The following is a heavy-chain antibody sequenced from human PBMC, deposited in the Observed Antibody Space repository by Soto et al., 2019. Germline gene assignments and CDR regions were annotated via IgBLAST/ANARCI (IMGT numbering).Heavy chain of an antibody. CDR1: GGTFSSYA. Sequence: QVQLVQSGAEVKKPGSSVKVSCKASGGTFSSYAISWVRQAPGQGLEWMGGIIPIFGTANYAQKFQGRVTITADESTSTAYMELSSLRSEDTAVYYCASVGGIVGATLHFRAFDIWGQGTMVTVSS. J-gene: IGHJ3*02. D-gene: IGHD1-26*01. CDR2: IIPIFGTA. CDR3: ASVGGIVGATLHFRAFDI. V-gene: IGHV1-69*01.